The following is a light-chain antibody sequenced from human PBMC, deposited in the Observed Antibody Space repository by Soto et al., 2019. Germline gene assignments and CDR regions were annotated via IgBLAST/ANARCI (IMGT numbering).Light chain of an antibody. J-gene: IGKJ1*01. CDR1: QSLVHSDGHTY. CDR3: TQSTHFPRT. V-gene: IGKV2-24*01. Sequence: DIVLTQTPLSPPVTLGQPASISCRSSQSLVHSDGHTYLSWLQQRPGQPPKLLIFMVFNRFSGVPDRFSGSGAGTDFTLKISRVEAEDVGVYYCTQSTHFPRTFGQGTKVEIK. CDR2: MVF.